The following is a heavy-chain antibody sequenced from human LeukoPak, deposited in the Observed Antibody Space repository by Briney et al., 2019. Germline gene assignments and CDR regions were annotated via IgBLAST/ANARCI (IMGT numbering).Heavy chain of an antibody. D-gene: IGHD4-11*01. Sequence: SGTLSLTCAVSGGSINNHKWWSWIRQSPGRGLEWLGEIFYTGSPNYNPSFKSRITMSVDKSNNQFPLILTSVTVADTAVYYCARDGNSYYDHWGQGIMVTVTS. J-gene: IGHJ5*02. CDR2: IFYTGSP. CDR1: GGSINNHKW. V-gene: IGHV4-4*02. CDR3: ARDGNSYYDH.